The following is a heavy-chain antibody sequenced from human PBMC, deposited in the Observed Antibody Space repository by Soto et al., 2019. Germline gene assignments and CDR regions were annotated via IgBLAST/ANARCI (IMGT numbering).Heavy chain of an antibody. CDR3: ANNPGGDGYCSGGSCQPFY. D-gene: IGHD2-15*01. V-gene: IGHV3-23*01. Sequence: GGSLRLSCAASGFTFSSYAMSWVRQAPGKGLEWVSAISGSGGSTYYADSVKGRFTISRDNSKNTLYLQMNSLRAEDTAVYYCANNPGGDGYCSGGSCQPFYWGKGTTVTVSS. J-gene: IGHJ6*04. CDR2: ISGSGGST. CDR1: GFTFSSYA.